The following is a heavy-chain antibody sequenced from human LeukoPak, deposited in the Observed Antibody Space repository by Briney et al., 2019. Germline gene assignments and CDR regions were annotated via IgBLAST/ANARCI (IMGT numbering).Heavy chain of an antibody. CDR2: IWYDGSNK. J-gene: IGHJ6*02. Sequence: GGSLRLSCAASGFTFSSYGMHWVRQAPGKGLEWVAVIWYDGSNKYYADSVKGRFTISRDNSKNTLYLQMNSQRAEDTAVYYCARSLSHDFYGMDVWGQGTTVTVSS. CDR3: ARSLSHDFYGMDV. V-gene: IGHV3-33*01. D-gene: IGHD3-3*01. CDR1: GFTFSSYG.